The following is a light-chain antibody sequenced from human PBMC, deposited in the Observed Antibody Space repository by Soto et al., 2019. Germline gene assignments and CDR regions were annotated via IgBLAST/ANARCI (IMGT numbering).Light chain of an antibody. CDR3: QQYGSSPSLI. CDR1: QSISSSY. Sequence: EIELTQSPGTLSLSPGERATLSCRASQSISSSYLAWYQQKPGQAPRLLVYGASTRATGIPDRFSGSGSGTDFTLTISRLEPEDSAVYYCQQYGSSPSLIFGGGTKVEIK. CDR2: GAS. J-gene: IGKJ4*01. V-gene: IGKV3-20*01.